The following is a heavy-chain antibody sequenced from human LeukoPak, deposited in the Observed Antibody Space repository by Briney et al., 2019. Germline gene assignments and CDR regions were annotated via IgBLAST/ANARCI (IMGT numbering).Heavy chain of an antibody. J-gene: IGHJ4*02. CDR3: ARESRYCGGDCYSPGYFDY. V-gene: IGHV1-46*01. Sequence: ASVKVSCKASGHTFTGYCMHWVRQAPGQGLEWMGIINPSGGSTSYAQKFQGRVTMTRDTSTSTVYMELSSLRSEDTAVYYCARESRYCGGDCYSPGYFDYWGQGTLVTVSS. CDR1: GHTFTGYC. D-gene: IGHD2-21*02. CDR2: INPSGGST.